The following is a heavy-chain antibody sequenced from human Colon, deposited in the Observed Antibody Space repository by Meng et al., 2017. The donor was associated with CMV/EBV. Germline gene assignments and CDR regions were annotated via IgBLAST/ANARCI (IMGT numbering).Heavy chain of an antibody. D-gene: IGHD1-14*01. CDR3: AKVLYITAVAEGFDI. Sequence: GGSLRLSCAASGFTFNNYAMAWVRQAPGKGLEWVSALTGSGVNIYYADSVKGRFTISRDNSRNILYLQMNTLRAEDTAMYYCAKVLYITAVAEGFDIWGQGTLVTVSS. J-gene: IGHJ3*02. V-gene: IGHV3-23*01. CDR1: GFTFNNYA. CDR2: LTGSGVNI.